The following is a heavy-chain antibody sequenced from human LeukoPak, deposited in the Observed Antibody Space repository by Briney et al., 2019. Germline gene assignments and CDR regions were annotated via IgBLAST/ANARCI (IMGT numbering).Heavy chain of an antibody. CDR2: FSGGGDS. J-gene: IGHJ4*02. Sequence: GSLRLSCAASGFTSGIYAVSWVRQAPGKGLEWVSAFSGGGDSYYPDSVKGRFTISRDNSKKILYLQMNSLRAEDTAVYYCGKEVERHFDLKYWGQGTLVTVSS. CDR1: GFTSGIYA. V-gene: IGHV3-23*01. CDR3: GKEVERHFDLKY.